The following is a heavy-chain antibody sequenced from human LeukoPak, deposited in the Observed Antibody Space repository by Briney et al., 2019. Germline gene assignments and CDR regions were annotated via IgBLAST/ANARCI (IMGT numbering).Heavy chain of an antibody. CDR3: ARVYYYDSSGSPNWFDP. V-gene: IGHV1-8*01. J-gene: IGHJ5*02. CDR2: MNPNSGNT. CDR1: GYTFTNYD. D-gene: IGHD3-22*01. Sequence: GASVKVSCKASGYTFTNYDINWVRQPNGQGLAWMGCMNPNSGNTGYAHKFQGGVTMTRNTPIGTAYMELSSLRSEDTAVYYCARVYYYDSSGSPNWFDPWGQGTLVTVSS.